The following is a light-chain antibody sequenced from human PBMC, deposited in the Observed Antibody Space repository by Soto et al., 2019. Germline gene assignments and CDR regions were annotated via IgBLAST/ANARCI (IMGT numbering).Light chain of an antibody. CDR2: GAS. Sequence: EIVMTQSPATLSLSPGERASLSCRASHSVGTNLAWYQQTAGQAPRLLIYGASTRATGIPARFSGSGSGTNFTLSISSLQSEDFAVYFCQQYTNWPYTFGQGTKLEIK. CDR1: HSVGTN. CDR3: QQYTNWPYT. J-gene: IGKJ2*01. V-gene: IGKV3-15*01.